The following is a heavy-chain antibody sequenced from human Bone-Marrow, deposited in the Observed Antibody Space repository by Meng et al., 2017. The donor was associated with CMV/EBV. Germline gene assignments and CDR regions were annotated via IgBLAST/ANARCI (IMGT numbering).Heavy chain of an antibody. J-gene: IGHJ4*02. CDR1: GYSITSYW. Sequence: KVSCKGSGYSITSYWIGWVRPMPGKGLEWMGIIYPGDSDTRYSPSFQGQVTTSADKTISTAYLQWSSLKASDTAMYYCSRNRRGTRILDYWGQGTLVTVSS. D-gene: IGHD3-16*01. CDR3: SRNRRGTRILDY. V-gene: IGHV5-51*01. CDR2: IYPGDSDT.